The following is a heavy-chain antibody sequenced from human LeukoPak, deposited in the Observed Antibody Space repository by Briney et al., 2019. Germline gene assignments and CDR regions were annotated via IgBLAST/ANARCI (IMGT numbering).Heavy chain of an antibody. J-gene: IGHJ5*02. CDR1: GGSISSYY. V-gene: IGHV4-59*01. CDR2: IYYSGST. CDR3: ARDIAVAGSRWFDP. D-gene: IGHD6-19*01. Sequence: SETLSLTCTVSGGSISSYYWSWIRQPPGKGLEWIGYIYYSGSTNYNPSLKSRVTISVDTSKNQFSLKLSSVTAADTAVYYCARDIAVAGSRWFDPWGLGTLVTVSS.